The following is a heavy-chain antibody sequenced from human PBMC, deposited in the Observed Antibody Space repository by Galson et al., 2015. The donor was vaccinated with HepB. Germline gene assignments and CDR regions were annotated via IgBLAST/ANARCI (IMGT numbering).Heavy chain of an antibody. D-gene: IGHD3-16*01. J-gene: IGHJ6*02. CDR1: EFTFSNYR. CDR2: IKQDGSDK. Sequence: SLRLSCAASEFTFSNYRMRWVRPAPGKGLEWVANIKQDGSDKYYVDSVKGRFTISRDNAKNSLYLQMNSLRAEDTAVYYCARGVKGITWNYYYSMDVWGQGTTVTVSS. CDR3: ARGVKGITWNYYYSMDV. V-gene: IGHV3-7*03.